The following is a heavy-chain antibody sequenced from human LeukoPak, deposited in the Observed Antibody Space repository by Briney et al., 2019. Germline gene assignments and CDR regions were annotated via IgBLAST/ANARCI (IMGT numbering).Heavy chain of an antibody. CDR3: ARVGGYTARSIDY. CDR2: IFYSGST. V-gene: IGHV4-39*07. Sequence: SETLSLTCTVSGGSISTSNYYWGWIRQPPGKGLEWIGNIFYSGSTYYGPSLKSRLTISLDTSKNQFSLKLSSVTAADTAVYYCARVGGYTARSIDYWGQGTLVTVSS. CDR1: GGSISTSNYY. J-gene: IGHJ4*02. D-gene: IGHD5-18*01.